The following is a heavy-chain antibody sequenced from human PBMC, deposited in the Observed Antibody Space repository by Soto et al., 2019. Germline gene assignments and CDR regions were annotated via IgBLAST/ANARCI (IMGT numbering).Heavy chain of an antibody. CDR1: GLTFASPA. D-gene: IGHD2-2*01. V-gene: IGHV3-23*01. Sequence: EVQLLESGGGLVQPGGSLRLSCAASGLTFASPAMSWVRHTPGKGLECISVIPVGGWSTYYADSVKGRFTISRHEYKNALYLQPSVPPTDDTADYHCGARIEPVAEVGFHHCGQVPLVTVSS. CDR3: GARIEPVAEVGFHH. CDR2: IPVGGWST. J-gene: IGHJ4*02.